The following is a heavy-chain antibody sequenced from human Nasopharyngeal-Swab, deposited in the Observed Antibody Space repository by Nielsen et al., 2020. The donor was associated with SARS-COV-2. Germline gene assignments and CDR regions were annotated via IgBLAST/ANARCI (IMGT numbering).Heavy chain of an antibody. V-gene: IGHV3-7*03. D-gene: IGHD6-13*01. CDR2: IKQDGSEK. J-gene: IGHJ4*02. CDR3: ARASGSSWDFDY. Sequence: GESLKISCAASGFTFSSYWMSWVRQAPGKGLEWVANIKQDGSEKYYVDSVKGRFTISRDNAKNSLYLQMNSLRAEDTAGDYCARASGSSWDFDYWSQGTLVTVSS. CDR1: GFTFSSYW.